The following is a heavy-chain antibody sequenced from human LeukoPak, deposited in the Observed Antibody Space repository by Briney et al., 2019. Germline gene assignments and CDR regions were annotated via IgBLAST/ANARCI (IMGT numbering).Heavy chain of an antibody. CDR3: ARAGGY. J-gene: IGHJ4*02. Sequence: GGSLRLSCAVSGFSVSSNYMSWVRQAPGKGLEWVSVIYSGGSRYYADSVKGRFTISRDNSKNTLYLQINSLRAEDTAVYYCARAGGYWGQGTLVTVSS. D-gene: IGHD2-15*01. CDR1: GFSVSSNY. CDR2: IYSGGSR. V-gene: IGHV3-53*01.